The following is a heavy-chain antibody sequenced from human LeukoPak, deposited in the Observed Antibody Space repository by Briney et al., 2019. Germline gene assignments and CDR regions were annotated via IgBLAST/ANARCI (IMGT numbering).Heavy chain of an antibody. Sequence: GGSLRLSCAASGFTVSSHYMSWFRQAPGKGLESVSLIYSGGSTYYAGSVKGRFTISRDNSKNTLYLQMNSLRAEDTAVYYCARNGRVPAAMSFSYFYYMDVWGKGTTVTVSS. J-gene: IGHJ6*03. V-gene: IGHV3-53*01. D-gene: IGHD2-2*01. CDR2: IYSGGST. CDR1: GFTVSSHY. CDR3: ARNGRVPAAMSFSYFYYMDV.